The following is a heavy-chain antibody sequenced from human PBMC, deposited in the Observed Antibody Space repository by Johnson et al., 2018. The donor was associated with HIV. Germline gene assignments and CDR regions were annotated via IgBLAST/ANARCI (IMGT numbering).Heavy chain of an antibody. D-gene: IGHD3-10*01. V-gene: IGHV3-9*01. CDR3: AKDLLESHLGGSASDI. CDR1: GFRFDDYA. CDR2: ISCNSGSI. Sequence: GLVQPGRSLRLSCAASGFRFDDYAMHWVRQAPGKGLEWVSGISCNSGSIGYVDSVKGRFTISRDNAKNSLYLQMNSLRPEDTALYYCAKDLLESHLGGSASDIWGQGTMVTVSS. J-gene: IGHJ3*02.